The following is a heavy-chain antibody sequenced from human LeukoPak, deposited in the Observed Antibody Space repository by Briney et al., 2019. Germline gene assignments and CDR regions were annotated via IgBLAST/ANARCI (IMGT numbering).Heavy chain of an antibody. CDR1: GYTFTGYY. D-gene: IGHD5-18*01. V-gene: IGHV1-2*02. CDR3: ARGSNRPTRPAMGIDY. J-gene: IGHJ4*02. CDR2: INPNSGGT. Sequence: GASVKVSCKASGYTFTGYYMHWVRQAPGQGLEWMGWINPNSGGTNYAQKFQGRVTMTRDTSISTAYMELSRLRSDDTAVYYCARGSNRPTRPAMGIDYWSQGTLVTVSS.